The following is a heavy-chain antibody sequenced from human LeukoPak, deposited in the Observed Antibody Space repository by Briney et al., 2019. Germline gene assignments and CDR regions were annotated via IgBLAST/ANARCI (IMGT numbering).Heavy chain of an antibody. CDR1: GFTFSSYD. D-gene: IGHD6-13*01. J-gene: IGHJ5*02. CDR2: IGTAGDT. Sequence: PGGSLRLSCAASGFTFSSYDMHWVRQATGKGLEWVSAIGTAGDTYYPGSVKGRFTISRENAKNSLYLQMNSLRAGDTAVYYCARGLRIAAAGSSWGQGTLVTVSS. V-gene: IGHV3-13*01. CDR3: ARGLRIAAAGSS.